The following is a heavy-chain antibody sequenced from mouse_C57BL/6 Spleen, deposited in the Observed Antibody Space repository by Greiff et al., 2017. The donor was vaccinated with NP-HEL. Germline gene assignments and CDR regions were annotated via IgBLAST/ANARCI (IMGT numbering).Heavy chain of an antibody. V-gene: IGHV14-4*01. CDR3: TRPRPQRGFAY. CDR2: IDPENGDT. J-gene: IGHJ3*01. Sequence: VQLKQSGAELVRPGASVKLSCTASGFNIKDDYMHWVKQRPEQGLEWIGWIDPENGDTEYASKFQGKATITADTSSNTAYLQLSSLTSEDTAVYYCTRPRPQRGFAYWGQGTLVTVSA. CDR1: GFNIKDDY.